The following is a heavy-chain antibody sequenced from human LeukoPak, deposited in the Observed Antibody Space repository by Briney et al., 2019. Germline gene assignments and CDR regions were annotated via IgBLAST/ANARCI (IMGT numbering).Heavy chain of an antibody. V-gene: IGHV3-20*04. Sequence: GGSLRLSCAASGFTFDNYGMTWVRQVPGKGLEWVSGVNWNGGSTGYADSVKGRFTISRDNSKNTLYLQMNSLRAEDTAVYYCAAGVRGVIIEVWGQGTLVTVSS. CDR2: VNWNGGST. CDR3: AAGVRGVIIEV. J-gene: IGHJ4*02. CDR1: GFTFDNYG. D-gene: IGHD3-10*01.